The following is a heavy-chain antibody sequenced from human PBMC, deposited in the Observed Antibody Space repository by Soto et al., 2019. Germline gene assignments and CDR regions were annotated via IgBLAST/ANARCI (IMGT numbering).Heavy chain of an antibody. V-gene: IGHV3-11*01. CDR1: GFTFSGYY. CDR2: ITPSGSTI. CDR3: ARGHYGMDV. J-gene: IGHJ6*02. Sequence: GGSLRLSXAASGFTFSGYYMSWVRQAPGKGLEWISYITPSGSTISYADSVKGRFTISRDNAKNSVYLQMNSLRAEDTAVYYCARGHYGMDVWGQGTTVTVS.